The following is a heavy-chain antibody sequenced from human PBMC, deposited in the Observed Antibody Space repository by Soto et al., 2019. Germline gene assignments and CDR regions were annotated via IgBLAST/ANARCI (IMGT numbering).Heavy chain of an antibody. Sequence: GGSLRLSCAASGFTFSSYAMSWVRQAPGKGLEWVSAISGSGGSTYYADSVKGRFTISRDNSKNTLYLQMNSLRAEDTAVYYFAKGSDYDYIWGSTTGDDYWGQGTLVTVSS. CDR3: AKGSDYDYIWGSTTGDDY. D-gene: IGHD3-16*01. J-gene: IGHJ4*02. V-gene: IGHV3-23*01. CDR2: ISGSGGST. CDR1: GFTFSSYA.